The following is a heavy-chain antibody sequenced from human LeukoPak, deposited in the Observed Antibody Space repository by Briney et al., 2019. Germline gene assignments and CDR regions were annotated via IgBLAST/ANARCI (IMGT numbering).Heavy chain of an antibody. CDR1: GGSISSGGYY. CDR2: IYHSGST. Sequence: PSQTLSLTCTVSGGSISSGGYYWSWIRQPPGKGLEWIGYIYHSGSTYYNPSLKSRVTISVDRSKNQFSLKLSSVTAADTAVYYCAGAVNRSPYYFDYWGQGTLVTVSS. J-gene: IGHJ4*02. CDR3: AGAVNRSPYYFDY. D-gene: IGHD1-14*01. V-gene: IGHV4-30-2*01.